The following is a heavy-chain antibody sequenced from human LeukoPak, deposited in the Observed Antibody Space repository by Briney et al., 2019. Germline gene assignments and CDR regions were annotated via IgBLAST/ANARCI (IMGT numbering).Heavy chain of an antibody. J-gene: IGHJ6*02. D-gene: IGHD6-19*01. CDR3: AKVITVAGKGGGSLWTRHSEYHYYGMDV. CDR1: GFTFSSYA. Sequence: GGSLRLSCAASGFTFSSYAMSWVRQAPGKGLEWVSAISGSGGSTYYADSVKGRFTISRDNSKNTLYMEMNSLRAEDTAVYYCAKVITVAGKGGGSLWTRHSEYHYYGMDVWGQGTTVTVSS. CDR2: ISGSGGST. V-gene: IGHV3-23*01.